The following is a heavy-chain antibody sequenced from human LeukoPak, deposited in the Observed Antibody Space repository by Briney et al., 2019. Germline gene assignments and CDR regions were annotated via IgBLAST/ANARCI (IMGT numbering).Heavy chain of an antibody. CDR2: ISSSGSTI. V-gene: IGHV3-48*04. Sequence: GGSLRLSCAASGFTLSAYWMSWVRQTPDKGLEWVSYISSSGSTIYYADSVKGRFTISRDNAKNSLYLQMNSLRAEDTAVYYCAELGITMIGGVWGKGTTVTISS. CDR1: GFTLSAYW. CDR3: AELGITMIGGV. J-gene: IGHJ6*04. D-gene: IGHD3-10*02.